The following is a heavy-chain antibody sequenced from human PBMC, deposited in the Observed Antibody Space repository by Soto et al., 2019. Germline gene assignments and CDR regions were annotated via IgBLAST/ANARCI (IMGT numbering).Heavy chain of an antibody. CDR2: ISATGTT. V-gene: IGHV4-4*07. J-gene: IGHJ3*01. CDR3: ARAQSGAADF. Sequence: PSETLSLTCTVSGDSMSTYYWNWIRQSAEKGLEWIGRISATGTTTYIPSLKSRITLSVDTSKNEFSLNLKFVTAADTAVYFCARAQSGAADFWGQGTMATVSS. CDR1: GDSMSTYY. D-gene: IGHD7-27*01.